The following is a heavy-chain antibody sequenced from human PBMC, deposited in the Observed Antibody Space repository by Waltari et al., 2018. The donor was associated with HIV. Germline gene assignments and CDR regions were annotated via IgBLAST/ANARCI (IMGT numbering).Heavy chain of an antibody. J-gene: IGHJ4*02. D-gene: IGHD6-13*01. CDR3: ARGSSYSSHFDY. Sequence: QVQLQESGPGLVKPSETLSLTCTVSGGSISSYYWRWLRQPPGKGLEWIGYIYYSGSTNYHPSRKSRVTISVDTSRKQFSLKLSSVTAADTAVYYCARGSSYSSHFDYWGQGTLVTVSS. V-gene: IGHV4-59*01. CDR1: GGSISSYY. CDR2: IYYSGST.